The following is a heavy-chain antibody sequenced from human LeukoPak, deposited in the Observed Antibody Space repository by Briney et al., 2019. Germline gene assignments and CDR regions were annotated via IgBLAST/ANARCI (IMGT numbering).Heavy chain of an antibody. CDR1: GGSISSYY. D-gene: IGHD6-13*01. Sequence: PSETLSLTWTVSGGSISSYYWSWIRHPAGKGLGWIGRIYTSGSTTYNPSLKSRVTMSVDTSKNQFSLTLSSVTAADTAVYDCARGGLGYRSSWYGALDYWGQGTLVTVSS. CDR3: ARGGLGYRSSWYGALDY. V-gene: IGHV4-4*07. J-gene: IGHJ4*02. CDR2: IYTSGST.